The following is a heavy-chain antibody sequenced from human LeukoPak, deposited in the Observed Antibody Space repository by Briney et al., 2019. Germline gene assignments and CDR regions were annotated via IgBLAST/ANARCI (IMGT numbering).Heavy chain of an antibody. V-gene: IGHV3-23*01. CDR3: AKETIVGAYNFDY. J-gene: IGHJ4*02. CDR1: GFTFSSYA. D-gene: IGHD1-26*01. Sequence: PGGSLRLTCAASGFTFSSYAMNWVRQAPGKGLEWISAISGSDGSTYYADSVEGRFTISRDNSKNTLYLQLNSLRAEDTAVYYCAKETIVGAYNFDYWGQGTLVTVSS. CDR2: ISGSDGST.